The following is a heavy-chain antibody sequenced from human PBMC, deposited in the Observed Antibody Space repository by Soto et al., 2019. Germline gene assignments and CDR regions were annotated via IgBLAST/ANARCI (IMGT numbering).Heavy chain of an antibody. CDR2: INTDGSGT. V-gene: IGHV3-74*03. J-gene: IGHJ4*01. Sequence: EVQLVESGGDLVQPGGSLRLSCAASGFTFSSYWMHWVRQAPGKGLVWVSRINTDGSGTMYADSVKGRFTISRDNAKNTLYLQVSSLRAVDTAVYFCARSHGDFLDYCGHGTLVTVSS. D-gene: IGHD4-17*01. CDR3: ARSHGDFLDY. CDR1: GFTFSSYW.